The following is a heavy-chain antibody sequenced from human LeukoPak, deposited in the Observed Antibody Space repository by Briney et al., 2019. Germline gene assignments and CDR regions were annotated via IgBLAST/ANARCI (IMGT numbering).Heavy chain of an antibody. CDR1: GGSISSYY. CDR3: ARLHGGNPFDY. V-gene: IGHV4-59*08. D-gene: IGHD4-23*01. J-gene: IGHJ4*02. CDR2: IYYSGSI. Sequence: SETLSLTCTVSGGSISSYYWSWIRQPPGKGLEWIGYIYYSGSINYNPSLRSRVTISVDTSKNQFSLKLSSVTAADTAVYYCARLHGGNPFDYWGQGTLVTVSS.